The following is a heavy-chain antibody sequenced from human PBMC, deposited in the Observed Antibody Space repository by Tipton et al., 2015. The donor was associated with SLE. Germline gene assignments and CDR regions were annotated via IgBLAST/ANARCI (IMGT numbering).Heavy chain of an antibody. CDR1: GFTFSSYS. CDR3: AKRSRAFDI. CDR2: ISSSSGTI. J-gene: IGHJ3*02. Sequence: SLRLSCGASGFTFSSYSMNWVRQAPGKGLEWVSYISSSSGTIYYADSVKGRFTISRDNAKNSLYLQMNSLRAEDTAVYYCAKRSRAFDIWGQGTMVTVSS. D-gene: IGHD2-2*01. V-gene: IGHV3-48*01.